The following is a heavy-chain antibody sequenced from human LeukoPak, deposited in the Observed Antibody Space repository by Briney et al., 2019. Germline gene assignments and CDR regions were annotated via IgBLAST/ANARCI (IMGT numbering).Heavy chain of an antibody. Sequence: GGSLRLSCAASGFTVSSNYMSWVRQAPGKGLEWVSVIYSGGSTYYADSVKGRFTISRDNSKNTLYLQMNSLRAEDTAVYYCAKELAQGSSTSCYDYWGQGTLVTVSS. D-gene: IGHD2-2*01. V-gene: IGHV3-53*01. CDR3: AKELAQGSSTSCYDY. J-gene: IGHJ4*02. CDR2: IYSGGST. CDR1: GFTVSSNY.